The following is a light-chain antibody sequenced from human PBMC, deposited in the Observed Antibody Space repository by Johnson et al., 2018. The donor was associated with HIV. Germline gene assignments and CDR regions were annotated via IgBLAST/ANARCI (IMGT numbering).Light chain of an antibody. Sequence: QSVLTQPPSVSAAPGQKVTISCSGSSSNIGNNYVSWYQQLPRTAPKLLIYENNKRPSGVPDRFSGSKSGTAATLGITGLQTGDEADYYCGTWDTSRRAYVFGSGTQVTVL. J-gene: IGLJ1*01. CDR2: ENN. V-gene: IGLV1-51*02. CDR3: GTWDTSRRAYV. CDR1: SSNIGNNY.